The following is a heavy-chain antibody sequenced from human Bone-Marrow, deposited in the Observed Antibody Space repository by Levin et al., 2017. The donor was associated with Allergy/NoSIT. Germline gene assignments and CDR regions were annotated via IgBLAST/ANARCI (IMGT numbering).Heavy chain of an antibody. CDR3: ARDPNVGTGVYSSGWYYFDY. V-gene: IGHV1-46*01. CDR2: INPSGGST. D-gene: IGHD6-19*01. J-gene: IGHJ4*02. CDR1: GYTFTSYY. Sequence: ASVKVSCKASGYTFTSYYMHWVRQAPGQGLEWMGIINPSGGSTSYAQKFQGRVTMTRDTSTSTVYMELSSLRSEDTAVYYCARDPNVGTGVYSSGWYYFDYWGQGTLVTVSS.